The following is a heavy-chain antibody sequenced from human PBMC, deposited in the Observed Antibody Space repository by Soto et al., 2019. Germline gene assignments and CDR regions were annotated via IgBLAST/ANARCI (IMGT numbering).Heavy chain of an antibody. Sequence: ASVKVSCKASGYTFTGYYMHWVRQAPGQGLEWMGWINPNSGGTNYAQKFQGWVTMTRDTSISTAYMELSRLRSDDTAVYYCAREHAGTTSDYYYYMDVWGKGTTVTVSS. CDR3: AREHAGTTSDYYYYMDV. CDR1: GYTFTGYY. V-gene: IGHV1-2*04. CDR2: INPNSGGT. J-gene: IGHJ6*03. D-gene: IGHD1-1*01.